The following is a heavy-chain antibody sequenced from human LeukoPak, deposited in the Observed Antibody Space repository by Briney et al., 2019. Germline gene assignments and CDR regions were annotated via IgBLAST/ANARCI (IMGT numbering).Heavy chain of an antibody. V-gene: IGHV4-39*07. Sequence: SETLSLTCTVSGASISSSSYYWGWIRQPPGKGLEWIGSIYYSGSTYYNPSLKSRVTISVDTSKNQFSLKLSSVTAADTAVYYCARDGSSVQYAFDIWGQGTMVTVSS. D-gene: IGHD2-2*01. CDR1: GASISSSSYY. J-gene: IGHJ3*02. CDR3: ARDGSSVQYAFDI. CDR2: IYYSGST.